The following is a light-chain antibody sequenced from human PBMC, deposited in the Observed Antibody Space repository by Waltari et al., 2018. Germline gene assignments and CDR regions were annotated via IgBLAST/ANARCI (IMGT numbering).Light chain of an antibody. CDR1: SSNNGSNT. CDR2: SNN. J-gene: IGLJ3*02. V-gene: IGLV1-44*01. Sequence: QSVLTQPPSASGTPGQRVTIPCSGSSSNNGSNTVNWYQQLPGTAPKLLIHSNNQRPSGVPDRFSGSKSGTSASLAISGLQSEDEADYYCAAWDDSLNGRVFGGGTKLTVL. CDR3: AAWDDSLNGRV.